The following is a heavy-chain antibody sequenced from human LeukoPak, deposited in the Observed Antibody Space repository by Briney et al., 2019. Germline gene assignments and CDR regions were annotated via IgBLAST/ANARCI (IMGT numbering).Heavy chain of an antibody. J-gene: IGHJ3*02. CDR3: ARGPYSYDSSGAFDI. CDR1: GGSISNSNYY. D-gene: IGHD3-22*01. V-gene: IGHV4-39*07. CDR2: IHYSGST. Sequence: SETLSLTCTVSGGSISNSNYYWGWIRQPPGKGLEWIGTIHYSGSTYYHPSLKSRVTISVDTSKNQFSLKLSSVTAADTAVYFCARGPYSYDSSGAFDIWGQGTMVTVSS.